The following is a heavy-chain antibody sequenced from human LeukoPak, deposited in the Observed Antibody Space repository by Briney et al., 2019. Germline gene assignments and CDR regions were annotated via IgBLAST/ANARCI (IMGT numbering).Heavy chain of an antibody. Sequence: PGGSLRLSCAASGLTFSSYGMHWVRQAPGKGLEWVAVIWYDGSNKYYADSVKGRFTISRDNSMNTLYLQMNSLRAEDSAVYYCAKPHSGWYYFDYWGQGTLVTVSS. CDR2: IWYDGSNK. CDR1: GLTFSSYG. V-gene: IGHV3-33*06. D-gene: IGHD6-19*01. CDR3: AKPHSGWYYFDY. J-gene: IGHJ4*02.